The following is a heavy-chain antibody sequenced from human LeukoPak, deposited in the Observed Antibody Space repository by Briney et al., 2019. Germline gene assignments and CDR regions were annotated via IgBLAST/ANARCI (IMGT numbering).Heavy chain of an antibody. CDR2: IYYGGSI. Sequence: SETLSLTCTVSGGAISSYYWSWIRQPPGKGLEWIGYIYYGGSINYNPSLKSRVTISVDTSKNQFSLKLSSVTAADTAVYYCAREGTAMVPDAFDIWGQGTMVTVSS. D-gene: IGHD5-18*01. V-gene: IGHV4-59*01. CDR3: AREGTAMVPDAFDI. CDR1: GGAISSYY. J-gene: IGHJ3*02.